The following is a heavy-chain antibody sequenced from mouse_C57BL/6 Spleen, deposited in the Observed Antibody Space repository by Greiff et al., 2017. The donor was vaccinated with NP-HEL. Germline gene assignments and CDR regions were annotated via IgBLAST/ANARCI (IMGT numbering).Heavy chain of an antibody. CDR1: GYAFTNYL. CDR2: INPGSGGT. D-gene: IGHD3-2*02. V-gene: IGHV1-54*01. J-gene: IGHJ2*01. Sequence: QVQLQQSGAELVRPGTSVKVSCKASGYAFTNYLIEWVKQRPGQGLEWIGVINPGSGGTNYNEKFKGKATLTADKSSSTAYMQLSSLTSEDSAVYFCARKKGYGIDYWGQGTTLTVSS. CDR3: ARKKGYGIDY.